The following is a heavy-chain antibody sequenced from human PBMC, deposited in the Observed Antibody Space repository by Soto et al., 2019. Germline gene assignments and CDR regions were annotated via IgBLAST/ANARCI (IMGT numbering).Heavy chain of an antibody. V-gene: IGHV3-48*04. Sequence: GGSLRLSCAASGFTFISYSMNWVRQAPGKGLEWVSYISSSSSTIYYVDSVKGRFTISRDNAKNSLYLQMNSLRAEDTAVYYCVRLDGGSSFNYWGQGTLVTVSS. D-gene: IGHD1-26*01. J-gene: IGHJ4*02. CDR3: VRLDGGSSFNY. CDR1: GFTFISYS. CDR2: ISSSSSTI.